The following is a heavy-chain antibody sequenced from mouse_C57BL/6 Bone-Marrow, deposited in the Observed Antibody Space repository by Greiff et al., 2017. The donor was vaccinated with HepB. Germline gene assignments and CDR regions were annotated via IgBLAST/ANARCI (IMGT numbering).Heavy chain of an antibody. J-gene: IGHJ1*03. CDR2: ISDGGSYT. CDR3: ARGGRTVVADWYFDV. V-gene: IGHV5-4*01. Sequence: EVQVVESGGGLVKPGGSLKLSCAASGFTFSSYAMSWVRQTPEKRLEWVATISDGGSYTYYPDNVKGRFTISRDNAKNNLYLQMSHLKSEDTAMYYCARGGRTVVADWYFDVWGTGTTVTVSS. D-gene: IGHD1-1*01. CDR1: GFTFSSYA.